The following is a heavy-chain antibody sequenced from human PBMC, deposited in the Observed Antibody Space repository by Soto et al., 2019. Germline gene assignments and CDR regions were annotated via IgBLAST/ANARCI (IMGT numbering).Heavy chain of an antibody. CDR1: GFTFSDYY. Sequence: GSLRLSCAASGFTFSDYYMSWIRQAPGKGLEWVSYISSSSSYTNYADSVKGRFTISRDNAKNSLYLQMNSLRAEDTAVYYCARGGYSSSWHPYGMDVWGQGTTVTVSS. D-gene: IGHD6-13*01. CDR2: ISSSSSYT. J-gene: IGHJ6*02. CDR3: ARGGYSSSWHPYGMDV. V-gene: IGHV3-11*05.